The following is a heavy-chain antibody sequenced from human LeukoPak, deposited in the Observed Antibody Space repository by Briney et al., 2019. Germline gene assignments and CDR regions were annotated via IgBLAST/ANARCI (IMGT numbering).Heavy chain of an antibody. J-gene: IGHJ4*02. CDR1: GFTFDDYA. V-gene: IGHV3-9*01. CDR3: AKDFYDSSGYSPTFDS. D-gene: IGHD3-22*01. Sequence: GGSLRLSCAASGFTFDDYAMHWVRQAPGKGLEWVSGISWNGGTIGYADSVKGRCTISTDNAKNSLYLQMNSLRAEDTALYYCAKDFYDSSGYSPTFDSWGQGTLVTVSS. CDR2: ISWNGGTI.